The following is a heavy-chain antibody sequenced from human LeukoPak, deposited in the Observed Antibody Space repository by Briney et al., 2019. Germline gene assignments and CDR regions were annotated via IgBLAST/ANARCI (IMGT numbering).Heavy chain of an antibody. D-gene: IGHD3-10*01. J-gene: IGHJ6*02. CDR2: ISWNSGSI. Sequence: GGSLKLSCAASGFTFHNNGMSWVRQAPGKGLEWVSGISWNSGSIGYADSVKGRFTISRDNAKNSLYLQMNSLRAEDTALYYCAKTDGSGSYGYYGMDVWGQGTTVTVSS. CDR1: GFTFHNNG. V-gene: IGHV3-9*01. CDR3: AKTDGSGSYGYYGMDV.